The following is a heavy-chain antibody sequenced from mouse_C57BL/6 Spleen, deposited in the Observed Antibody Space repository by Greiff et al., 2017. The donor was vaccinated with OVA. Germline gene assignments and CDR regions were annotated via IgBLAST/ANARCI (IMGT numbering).Heavy chain of an antibody. CDR3: ARPYYGSSPYAMDY. CDR1: GFTFSDYG. J-gene: IGHJ4*01. CDR2: ISSGSSTI. V-gene: IGHV5-17*01. Sequence: EVKVVESGGGLVKPGGSLKLSCAASGFTFSDYGMHWVRQAPEKGLEWVAYISSGSSTIYYADTVKGRFTISRDNAKNTLFLQMTSLRSEDTAMYYCARPYYGSSPYAMDYWGQGTSVTVSS. D-gene: IGHD1-1*01.